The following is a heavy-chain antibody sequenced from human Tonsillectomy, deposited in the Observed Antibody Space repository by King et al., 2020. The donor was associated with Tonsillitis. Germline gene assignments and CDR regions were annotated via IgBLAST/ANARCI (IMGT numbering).Heavy chain of an antibody. CDR3: ARFGVVATHPYYYCAIDF. J-gene: IGHJ6*02. Sequence: LQLQESGPGLVKPSETLSLTCTVSGGPIGSYYWSWIRQPPGKGLEWIGYGYYSGSTNYNPSLKSRVTISVDTSKSQFSLKLNSVTAADTAVYYCARFGVVATHPYYYCAIDFWGQGATVTVSS. CDR2: GYYSGST. D-gene: IGHD2-15*01. V-gene: IGHV4-59*01. CDR1: GGPIGSYY.